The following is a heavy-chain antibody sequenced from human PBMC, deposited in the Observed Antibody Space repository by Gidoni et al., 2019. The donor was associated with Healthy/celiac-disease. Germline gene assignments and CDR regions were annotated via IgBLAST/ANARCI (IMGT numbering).Heavy chain of an antibody. V-gene: IGHV3-73*01. CDR3: TRHSWSGYCSGGSCYSLEYFQH. CDR2: IRSKANSYAT. CDR1: GFTFSGSA. D-gene: IGHD2-15*01. Sequence: VQLVESGGGLVQPGGSLKLSCAASGFTFSGSAMHWVRPASGKGLEWVGRIRSKANSYATAYAASVKGRFTISRDDSKNTAYLQMNSLKTEDTAVYYCTRHSWSGYCSGGSCYSLEYFQHWGQGTLVTVSS. J-gene: IGHJ1*01.